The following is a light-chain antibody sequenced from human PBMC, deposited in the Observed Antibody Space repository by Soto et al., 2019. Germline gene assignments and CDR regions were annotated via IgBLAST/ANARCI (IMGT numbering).Light chain of an antibody. Sequence: QSALTQPPSVSGSPGQSVTISCTGTSSDVGTYNRVSWYQQPPGTAPRLMIYEVSNRPSGVPDRFSGSKSGNTASLTISGIQHEDEADYYCSSYTSTTTFVIFGGGTKPTVL. J-gene: IGLJ2*01. CDR2: EVS. CDR1: SSDVGTYNR. V-gene: IGLV2-18*02. CDR3: SSYTSTTTFVI.